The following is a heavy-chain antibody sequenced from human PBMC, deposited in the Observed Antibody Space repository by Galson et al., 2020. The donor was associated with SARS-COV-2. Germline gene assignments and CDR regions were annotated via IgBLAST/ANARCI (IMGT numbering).Heavy chain of an antibody. CDR3: ARDKPDGSMLGSIFDY. J-gene: IGHJ4*02. CDR2: MRQDAGEI. Sequence: GESLKIPCEASGFTFSHYWMSWVRQAPGKGPEWVANMRQDAGEIYYVDSVKGRFTISRDNTKNSLYLQMNSLRAEDTAVYYCARDKPDGSMLGSIFDYWGQGTLGTVSS. CDR1: GFTFSHYW. V-gene: IGHV3-7*05. D-gene: IGHD6-13*01.